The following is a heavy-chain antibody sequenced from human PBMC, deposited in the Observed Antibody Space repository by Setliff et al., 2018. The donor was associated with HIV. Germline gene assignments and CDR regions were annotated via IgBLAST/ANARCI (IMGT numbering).Heavy chain of an antibody. J-gene: IGHJ6*04. CDR2: ISPSGDRT. V-gene: IGHV1-46*01. CDR1: GYPFTDYY. Sequence: ASVKVSCKASGYPFTDYYMHWVRQAPGQGLEWMGIISPSGDRTNYAQKFQNRVTMTTDTSTSTAYMELRSLRSDDTAVYYCARVKILSPMDVWGKGTTVTVSS. CDR3: ARVKILSPMDV. D-gene: IGHD2-15*01.